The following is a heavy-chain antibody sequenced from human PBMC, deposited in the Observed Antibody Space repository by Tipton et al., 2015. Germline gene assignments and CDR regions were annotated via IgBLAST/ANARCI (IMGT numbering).Heavy chain of an antibody. CDR2: IHYTGST. J-gene: IGHJ4*02. V-gene: IGHV4-39*02. Sequence: TLSLTCTVSGGSIRGSNHYWGWIRQPPGKGLEWIGNIHYTGSTNYSPSLRSRVTISADTSKNQFSLKLNSVTAADTAMYYCARDDSALDSWGQGTLVTVSS. D-gene: IGHD5-18*01. CDR3: ARDDSALDS. CDR1: GGSIRGSNHY.